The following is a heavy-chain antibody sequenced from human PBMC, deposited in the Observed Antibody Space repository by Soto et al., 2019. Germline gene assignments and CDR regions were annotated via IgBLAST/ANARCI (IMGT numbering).Heavy chain of an antibody. V-gene: IGHV4-31*03. J-gene: IGHJ3*01. CDR1: GGSINSDGYY. CDR3: ARDSLDSSGNFMRHPDAFDV. Sequence: QVQLQESGPGLVKPSQTLSLTCTVSGGSINSDGYYWSWIRQHPGKGLEWIGYIHYSGNPYYNPSLKSRITISIDTSKNQFSLQLSSVTVADTAVYFCARDSLDSSGNFMRHPDAFDVWGQGTGVAVSS. D-gene: IGHD3-22*01. CDR2: IHYSGNP.